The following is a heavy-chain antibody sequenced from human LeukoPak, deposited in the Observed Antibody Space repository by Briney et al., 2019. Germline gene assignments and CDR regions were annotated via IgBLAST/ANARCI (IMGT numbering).Heavy chain of an antibody. CDR1: GFTFSSYA. CDR3: ARDGPDARDGYSNFDY. J-gene: IGHJ4*02. CDR2: ISGSGGST. D-gene: IGHD4-4*01. Sequence: SGGSLRLSCAASGFTFSSYAMSWVRQAPGKGLEWVSAISGSGGSTYYADSVKGRFTISRDNAKNSLYLQMNSLRAEDTAVYYCARDGPDARDGYSNFDYWGQGTLVTVSS. V-gene: IGHV3-23*01.